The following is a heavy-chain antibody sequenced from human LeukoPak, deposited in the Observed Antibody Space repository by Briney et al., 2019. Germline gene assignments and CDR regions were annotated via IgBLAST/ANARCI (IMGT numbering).Heavy chain of an antibody. CDR2: ILYDGSNK. CDR1: GFTFSAYA. D-gene: IGHD3-10*01. CDR3: AKDYYGSGSYYTADF. Sequence: GGSLILSCAASGFTFSAYAMHWVRQPPGKGLEWVAVILYDGSNKYYADSVRGRFTISRDKSKNTLDLQMNSLRPEDTAVYYCAKDYYGSGSYYTADFWGQGTLVTVSS. V-gene: IGHV3-30*18. J-gene: IGHJ4*02.